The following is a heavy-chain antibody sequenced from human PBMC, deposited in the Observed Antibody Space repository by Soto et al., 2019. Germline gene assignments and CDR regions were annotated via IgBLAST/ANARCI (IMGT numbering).Heavy chain of an antibody. CDR1: GFAVRSNY. Sequence: EVQLVETGGGLVQPGGSQRLSCAASGFAVRSNYMSWVRQAPGKGLEWVSVIYSGGYTYYADSVRGRFTISRDNSENTLYLQMNDLRAEDTAVYDGASSDHYALGGLFDYWGQGTLVTVSS. CDR2: IYSGGYT. CDR3: ASSDHYALGGLFDY. V-gene: IGHV3-53*02. D-gene: IGHD3-10*01. J-gene: IGHJ4*02.